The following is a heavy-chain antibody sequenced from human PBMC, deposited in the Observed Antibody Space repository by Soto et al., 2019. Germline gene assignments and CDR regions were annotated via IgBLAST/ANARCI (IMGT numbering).Heavy chain of an antibody. Sequence: PSDTLSLTCTVSGGSIITSHLYWPRRRLHPDKWLELTGRLYHIGNTYYNPSLNSRVTISVDTSKNQFSLKLSSVTAADTALYFCASHYFDCWTGHSTGVFYFDFWGQGALVTVS. J-gene: IGHJ4*02. V-gene: IGHV4-39*01. D-gene: IGHD3-3*01. CDR3: ASHYFDCWTGHSTGVFYFDF. CDR1: GGSIITSHLY. CDR2: LYHIGNT.